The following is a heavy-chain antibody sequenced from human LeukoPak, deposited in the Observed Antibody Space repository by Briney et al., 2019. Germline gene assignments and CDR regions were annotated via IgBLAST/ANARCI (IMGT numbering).Heavy chain of an antibody. J-gene: IGHJ4*02. V-gene: IGHV3-30*18. CDR2: ISYDGSNK. CDR1: GFTFSSYG. Sequence: GGSLRLSCAASGFTFSSYGMHWVRQAPGKGLGGVAVISYDGSNKYFADSVKGRFTISRDNPKNTLYLQMNSLRAEDTAVYYCAKSTTVTTQQRGYFDYWGQGTLVTVSS. CDR3: AKSTTVTTQQRGYFDY. D-gene: IGHD4-11*01.